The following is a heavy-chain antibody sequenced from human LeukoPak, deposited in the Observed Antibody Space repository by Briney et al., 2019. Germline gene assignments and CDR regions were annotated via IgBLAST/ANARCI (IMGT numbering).Heavy chain of an antibody. J-gene: IGHJ4*02. CDR1: GFTFSDYY. D-gene: IGHD6-13*01. V-gene: IGHV4-59*08. Sequence: GALRLSCAASGFTFSDYYMSWIRQPPGKGLEGIGYIYYSGSTNYNPSLKSRVTISVDTSKNQFSLKLSSVTAADTAVYYCARRGIAAAGYDYWGQGTLVTVSS. CDR3: ARRGIAAAGYDY. CDR2: IYYSGST.